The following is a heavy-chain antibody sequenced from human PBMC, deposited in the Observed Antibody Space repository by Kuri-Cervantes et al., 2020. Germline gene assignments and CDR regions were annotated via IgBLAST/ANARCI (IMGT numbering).Heavy chain of an antibody. CDR1: GFTFSAHY. CDR2: ISGSGGDI. CDR3: AKSIGGRPG. Sequence: GESLKISCVASGFTFSAHYMSWIRQAPGKGLEWVAYISGSGGDINYADSVKGRFTISRDNAKNSLYLQMNSLRAEDTAVYYCAKSIGGRPGRGQGTLVTVSS. D-gene: IGHD6-6*01. J-gene: IGHJ4*02. V-gene: IGHV3-11*01.